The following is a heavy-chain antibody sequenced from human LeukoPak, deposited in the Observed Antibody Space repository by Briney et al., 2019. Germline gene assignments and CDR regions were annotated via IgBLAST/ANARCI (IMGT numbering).Heavy chain of an antibody. D-gene: IGHD3-3*01. V-gene: IGHV3-30*02. CDR2: IRFDGSDK. CDR3: ARDRRFGVVKFDP. Sequence: GGSLRLSCAASGFTFSSYAMHWVRQAPGKGLEWVAFIRFDGSDKYHADSVKGRFTISRDNSKNTLYLQMNSLRAEDTAVYYCARDRRFGVVKFDPWGQGTLVTVSS. CDR1: GFTFSSYA. J-gene: IGHJ5*02.